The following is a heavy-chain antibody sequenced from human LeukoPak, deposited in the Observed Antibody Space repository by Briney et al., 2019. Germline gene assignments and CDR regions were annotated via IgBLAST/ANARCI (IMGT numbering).Heavy chain of an antibody. J-gene: IGHJ3*02. CDR3: AKAVGATTGGAFDI. CDR1: GFTFDDYA. Sequence: PGRSLRLSCAASGFTFDDYAMHWVRQAPGKGLEWVSGISWNSGSIGYADSVKGRFTISRDNAKNSLYLQMNSLRAEDMALYYCAKAVGATTGGAFDIWGQGTMVTVSS. V-gene: IGHV3-9*03. CDR2: ISWNSGSI. D-gene: IGHD1-26*01.